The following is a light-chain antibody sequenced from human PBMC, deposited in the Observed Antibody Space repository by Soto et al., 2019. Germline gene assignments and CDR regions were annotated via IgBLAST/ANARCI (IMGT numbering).Light chain of an antibody. CDR2: GNS. V-gene: IGLV1-40*01. CDR3: QSYDSSLSGFVV. CDR1: SSNIGAGYD. J-gene: IGLJ2*01. Sequence: QSVLTQPPSVSGAPGQWVTISCTGSSSNIGAGYDVHWYQQLPGTAPKLLIYGNSNRPSGVPDRFSGSKSGTSASLAITGLQAEDEADYYSQSYDSSLSGFVVFGGGTKVTVL.